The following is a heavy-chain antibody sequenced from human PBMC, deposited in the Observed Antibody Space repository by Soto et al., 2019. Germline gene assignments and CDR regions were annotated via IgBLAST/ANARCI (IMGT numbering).Heavy chain of an antibody. CDR3: ARVHYSSGWTHFDY. J-gene: IGHJ4*02. V-gene: IGHV4-59*08. CDR2: IYYTGST. D-gene: IGHD6-19*01. Sequence: PSETLSLTCTVSGGSISGYYWSWIRQPPGKRLEWIGYIYYTGSTNYNPSLRSRVTTSIDTSKNQFSLQLSSVTAADTAVYYCARVHYSSGWTHFDYWGQGTLVTVSS. CDR1: GGSISGYY.